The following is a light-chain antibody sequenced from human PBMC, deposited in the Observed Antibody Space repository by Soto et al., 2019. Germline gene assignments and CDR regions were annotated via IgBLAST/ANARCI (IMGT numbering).Light chain of an antibody. CDR1: SSDVGGYNY. CDR2: DVS. CDR3: SSYTSSSTLYV. Sequence: QSVLTQPASVSGSPGHSIAISCTGTSSDVGGYNYVSWYQHHPGKAPKLMIYDVSNRPSGVSNRFSGSKSGNTASLTISGLQAEDEAGYYCSSYTSSSTLYVFGTGTKVTVL. J-gene: IGLJ1*01. V-gene: IGLV2-14*03.